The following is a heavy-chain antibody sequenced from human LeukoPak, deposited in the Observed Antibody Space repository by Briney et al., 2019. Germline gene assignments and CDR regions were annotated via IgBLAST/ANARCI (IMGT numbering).Heavy chain of an antibody. Sequence: PSETLSLTCTVSGGSISSYYWSWIRQPAGKGLEWIGRIYTSGSTNYNPSLKSRVTMSVDTSKNQFSLKLSSVTAADTAVYYCARDKPPETYGSWSPIAFDYWGQGTLVTVSS. D-gene: IGHD3-10*01. CDR1: GGSISSYY. CDR3: ARDKPPETYGSWSPIAFDY. V-gene: IGHV4-4*07. CDR2: IYTSGST. J-gene: IGHJ4*02.